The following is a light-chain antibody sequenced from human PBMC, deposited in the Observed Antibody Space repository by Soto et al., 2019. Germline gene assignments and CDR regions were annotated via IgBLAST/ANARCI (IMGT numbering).Light chain of an antibody. CDR2: EVR. CDR3: SSYTGSNTGV. V-gene: IGLV2-14*01. J-gene: IGLJ3*02. Sequence: QSVLTQPASVSGSPGQSITISCTGTSSDVGGYNYVSWYQQHPGKAPKLMIYEVRNRPSGVSNRFSGSKSGNTASLTISGLQAEDEADYYCSSYTGSNTGVFGGGTKLPS. CDR1: SSDVGGYNY.